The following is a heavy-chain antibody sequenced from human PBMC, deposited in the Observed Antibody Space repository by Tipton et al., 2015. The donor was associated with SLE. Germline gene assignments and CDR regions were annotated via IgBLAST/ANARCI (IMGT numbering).Heavy chain of an antibody. Sequence: GLVKPSQTLSLTCAISGDNVSSNSATWNWIRQSPSRGLEWLGRTYYRSKWYNDYAASVKSRITINPDTSKNQFSLQLKSLNPEDTAVYYCARATSRGFEYWGQGTLVTVSS. V-gene: IGHV6-1*01. J-gene: IGHJ4*02. CDR3: ARATSRGFEY. CDR2: TYYRSKWYN. D-gene: IGHD3-10*01. CDR1: GDNVSSNSAT.